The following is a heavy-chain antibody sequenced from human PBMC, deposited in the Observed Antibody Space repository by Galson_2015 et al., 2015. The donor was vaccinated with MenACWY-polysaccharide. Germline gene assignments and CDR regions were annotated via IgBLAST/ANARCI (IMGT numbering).Heavy chain of an antibody. J-gene: IGHJ4*02. D-gene: IGHD2-15*01. CDR2: ISSSGSTV. Sequence: SLRLSCAASGFTFNSYEMNWVRQAPGKGLEWISYISSSGSTVYYADSVKDRFTISRDNAENSLYLQMNSLRAEDTAVYYCARAWSPGNWGQGSLVTVSS. CDR3: ARAWSPGN. CDR1: GFTFNSYE. V-gene: IGHV3-48*03.